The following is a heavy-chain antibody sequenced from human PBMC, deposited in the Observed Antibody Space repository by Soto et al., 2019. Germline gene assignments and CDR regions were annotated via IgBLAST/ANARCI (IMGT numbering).Heavy chain of an antibody. CDR2: MNPNSGNT. D-gene: IGHD1-1*01. V-gene: IGHV1-8*01. CDR3: ATSRGTGTTSFDY. Sequence: ASVKVSCKASGYTFTSYDINWVRQATGQGLEWMGWMNPNSGNTGYAQKFQGRVTMTRDTSISTAYMELSSLRSEDTAVYYCATSRGTGTTSFDYWGQGHLITVSS. CDR1: GYTFTSYD. J-gene: IGHJ4*02.